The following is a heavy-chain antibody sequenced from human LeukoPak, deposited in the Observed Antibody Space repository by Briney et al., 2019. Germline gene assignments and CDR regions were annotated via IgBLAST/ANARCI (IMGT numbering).Heavy chain of an antibody. CDR1: GYTFTSYG. V-gene: IGHV1-2*02. Sequence: ASVKVSCKASGYTFTSYGISWVRQAPGQGLEWMGWINPNSGGTNYAQKFQGRVTMTRDTSISTAYMELSRLRSDDTAVYYCAIAELYGSGSYYNIDVWGKGTTVTVSS. D-gene: IGHD3-10*01. CDR2: INPNSGGT. J-gene: IGHJ6*03. CDR3: AIAELYGSGSYYNIDV.